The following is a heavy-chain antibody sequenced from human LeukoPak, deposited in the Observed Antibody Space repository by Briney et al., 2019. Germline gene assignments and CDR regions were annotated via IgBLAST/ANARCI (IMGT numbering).Heavy chain of an antibody. CDR3: ARHYSDSSAYFKY. D-gene: IGHD3-22*01. Sequence: SETLSLTCTVSGGSISGYYWSWIRQPPGKGPEWIGYIYYRGSTNYNPSLKSRVTISVDTSKNQFSLKLSSVTAADTAVYYCARHYSDSSAYFKYWGQGTLVTVSS. CDR2: IYYRGST. CDR1: GGSISGYY. V-gene: IGHV4-59*01. J-gene: IGHJ4*02.